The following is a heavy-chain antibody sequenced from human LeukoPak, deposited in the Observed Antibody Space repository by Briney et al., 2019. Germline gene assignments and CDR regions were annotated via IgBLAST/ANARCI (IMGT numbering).Heavy chain of an antibody. CDR3: AREVMATIGGYFDY. CDR1: GGSISSGGYY. Sequence: PSGTLSLTCTVSGGSISSGGYYWSWIRQHPGKGLEWIGYIYYSGSTYYNPSLKSRVTISVDTSKNQFSLKLSSVTAADTAVYYCAREVMATIGGYFDYWGQGTLVTVSS. CDR2: IYYSGST. D-gene: IGHD5-24*01. J-gene: IGHJ4*02. V-gene: IGHV4-31*03.